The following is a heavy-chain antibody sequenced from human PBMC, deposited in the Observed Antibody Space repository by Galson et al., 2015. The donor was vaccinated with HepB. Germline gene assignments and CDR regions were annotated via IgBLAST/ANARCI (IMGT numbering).Heavy chain of an antibody. CDR2: INTNGRTA. CDR3: AREEFSGYYLGY. D-gene: IGHD3-22*01. V-gene: IGHV3-74*01. J-gene: IGHJ4*02. Sequence: SLRLSCAASGFTFDNFWMHWVRQAPGKGLVRVSRINTNGRTANYADSVKGRFTISRDNAKNTLYLQLNNLRADDTAVYYCAREEFSGYYLGYWGQGTLVTVSS. CDR1: GFTFDNFW.